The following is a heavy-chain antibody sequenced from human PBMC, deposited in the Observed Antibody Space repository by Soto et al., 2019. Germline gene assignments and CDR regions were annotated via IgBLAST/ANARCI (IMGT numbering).Heavy chain of an antibody. V-gene: IGHV1-2*02. CDR3: ARERFQVISDGMDV. CDR1: GYTFTGYY. CDR2: INPETGGT. D-gene: IGHD2-21*01. J-gene: IGHJ6*02. Sequence: ASVKVSCKASGYTFTGYYVHWVREAPGQGLEWMGWINPETGGTSYEQKFQGRVTLSRDTSINTAYLELSSLRFDDAAVYFCARERFQVISDGMDVWGQGTTVTVS.